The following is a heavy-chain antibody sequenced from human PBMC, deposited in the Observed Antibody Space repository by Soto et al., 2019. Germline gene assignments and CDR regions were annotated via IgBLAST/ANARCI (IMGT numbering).Heavy chain of an antibody. D-gene: IGHD3-10*01. CDR2: IYHSGST. CDR3: ARGLPMVRGLFWFDP. V-gene: IGHV4-4*02. CDR1: GGSISSSNW. J-gene: IGHJ5*02. Sequence: QVQLQESGPGLVKPSGTLSLTCAVSGGSISSSNWWSWVRQPPGKGLEWIGEIYHSGSTNYNPSLKSRVSISVHKSKNQFSRKLSSVSAADTAVYYCARGLPMVRGLFWFDPWGQGTLVTVSS.